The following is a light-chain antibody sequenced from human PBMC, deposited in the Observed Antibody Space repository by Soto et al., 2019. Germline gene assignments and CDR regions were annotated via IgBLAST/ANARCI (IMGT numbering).Light chain of an antibody. CDR1: QSFSIN. Sequence: EMVMTQSPATLSVSPGERATLSCRASQSFSINLAWHQQKPGQAPRLLIYGASTRATGIPARFSGSGSGTEFTLTISRLESEDFAVYFCQQYKIWPTFGQGTKVDIK. CDR3: QQYKIWPT. V-gene: IGKV3-15*01. J-gene: IGKJ1*01. CDR2: GAS.